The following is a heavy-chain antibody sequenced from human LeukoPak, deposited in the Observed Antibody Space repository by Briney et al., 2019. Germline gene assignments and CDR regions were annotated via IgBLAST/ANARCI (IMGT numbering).Heavy chain of an antibody. CDR1: GFTFSSYE. CDR3: ARDLTRITMIVVAGDAYFDY. V-gene: IGHV3-48*03. D-gene: IGHD3-22*01. Sequence: GGSLRLSCAASGFTFSSYEMNWVRQAPGKGLEWVSYISISGSTIYYADTVKGRFTISRDNAKNSLYLHMNSLRAEDTAVYYCARDLTRITMIVVAGDAYFDYWGQGTLVTVSS. J-gene: IGHJ4*02. CDR2: ISISGSTI.